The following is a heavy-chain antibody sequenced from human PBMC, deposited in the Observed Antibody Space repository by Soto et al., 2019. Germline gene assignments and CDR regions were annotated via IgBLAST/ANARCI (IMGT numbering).Heavy chain of an antibody. J-gene: IGHJ4*02. CDR1: RFTFSNFA. V-gene: IGHV3-23*01. Sequence: EVQLLESGGGLVQPGGSLRLSCAASRFTFSNFAMSWVRQAPGKWLEWVSTITGTSANTYYTDSVKGRFAISRDNSQNTLYLQMNSLTPEDTAVYYCANGGATYGLLTHDYWGQGTLVTVSS. CDR2: ITGTSANT. CDR3: ANGGATYGLLTHDY. D-gene: IGHD3-9*01.